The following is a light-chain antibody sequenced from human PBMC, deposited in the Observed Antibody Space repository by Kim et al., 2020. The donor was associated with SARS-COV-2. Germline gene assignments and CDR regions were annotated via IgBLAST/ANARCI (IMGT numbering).Light chain of an antibody. V-gene: IGLV3-21*04. CDR2: YDS. CDR1: DIGSKS. J-gene: IGLJ1*01. Sequence: YELTQPPSVSVAPGKTARIACGGNDIGSKSVHWYQQKPGLAPILVIYYDSDRPSGIPERFSGSNSGNTATLTISRFEAGDEADYYCQVWDSSSEHYVFG. CDR3: QVWDSSSEHYV.